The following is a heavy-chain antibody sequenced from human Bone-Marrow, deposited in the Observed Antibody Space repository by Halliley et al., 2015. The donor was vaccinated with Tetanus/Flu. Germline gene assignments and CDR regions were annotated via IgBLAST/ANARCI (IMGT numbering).Heavy chain of an antibody. CDR1: GFTFSSYT. CDR3: ARDLDSGSYYFDY. Sequence: SLRLSCAASGFTFSSYTMHWVRQAPGKGLEWVSAISSSATYTWYADSVKGQFTISRDNAKNSLYLQMNSLRAEDTAVYYCARDLDSGSYYFDYWGQGTLVPVSS. CDR2: ISSSATYT. J-gene: IGHJ4*02. D-gene: IGHD1-26*01. V-gene: IGHV3-21*01.